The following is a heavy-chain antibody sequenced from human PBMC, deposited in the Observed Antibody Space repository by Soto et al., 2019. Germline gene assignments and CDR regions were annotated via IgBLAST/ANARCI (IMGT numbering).Heavy chain of an antibody. CDR1: GGSFSGYY. J-gene: IGHJ5*02. Sequence: PSETLSLTCAVYGGSFSGYYWSWIRQPPGKGLEWIGEINHSGSTNYNPSLKSRVTISVDTSKNQFSLKLSSVTAADTAVYYCARGLGYCSSTSCKGEDWLDPWGQGTLVTASS. CDR2: INHSGST. CDR3: ARGLGYCSSTSCKGEDWLDP. D-gene: IGHD2-2*01. V-gene: IGHV4-34*01.